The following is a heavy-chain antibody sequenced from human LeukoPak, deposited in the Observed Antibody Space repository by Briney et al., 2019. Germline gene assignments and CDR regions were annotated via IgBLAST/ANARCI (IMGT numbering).Heavy chain of an antibody. V-gene: IGHV3-30*02. J-gene: IGHJ4*02. CDR2: IRYDGSNK. CDR3: AKLNGYYDSSGRDY. D-gene: IGHD3-22*01. CDR1: GFTFSSYG. Sequence: PGGSLRLSCAASGFTFSSYGMHWVRQAPGKGLEWVAFIRYDGSNKYYADSVKGRFTISRDNSKNTLYLQMNSLRAEDTAVYYCAKLNGYYDSSGRDYWGQGTLVTVSS.